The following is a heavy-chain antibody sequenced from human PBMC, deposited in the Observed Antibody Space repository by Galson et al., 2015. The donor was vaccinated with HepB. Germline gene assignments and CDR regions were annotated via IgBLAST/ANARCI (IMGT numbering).Heavy chain of an antibody. V-gene: IGHV3-30*18. CDR1: GFTFSSYG. J-gene: IGHJ6*02. CDR2: ISYDGSNK. D-gene: IGHD5-18*01. Sequence: SLRLSRAASGFTFSSYGMHWVRQAPGKGLEWVAVISYDGSNKYYADSVKGRFTISRDNSKNTLYLQLNSLRAEDTAVYYCAKDLHSYGYYYGMDVWGQGTTVTVSS. CDR3: AKDLHSYGYYYGMDV.